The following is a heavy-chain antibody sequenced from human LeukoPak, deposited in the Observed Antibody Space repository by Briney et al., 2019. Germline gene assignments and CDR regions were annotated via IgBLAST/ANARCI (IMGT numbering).Heavy chain of an antibody. CDR2: IYHSGST. CDR3: ARGGHNWNAAFDI. V-gene: IGHV4-30-4*01. CDR1: GGSISSGDYD. J-gene: IGHJ3*02. Sequence: PSQTLSLTCTVSGGSISSGDYDWSWIRQPPGKGLEWIGYIYHSGSTYYNPSLKSRVTISVDTSKNQFSLQLNSVTPEDTAVYYCARGGHNWNAAFDIWGQGTMVTVSS. D-gene: IGHD1-1*01.